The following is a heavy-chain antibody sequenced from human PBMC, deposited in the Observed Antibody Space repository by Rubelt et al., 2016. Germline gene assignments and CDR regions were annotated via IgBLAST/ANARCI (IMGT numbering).Heavy chain of an antibody. V-gene: IGHV1-18*03. Sequence: QVRLVQSGAEVKKPGASVKVSCKASGYTFTNYGISWVRQATGQGLEWMGLINPNSGRTNYAQKFQRRDTVTTDTSTNTDYLLLRSLVSDDLAVYYCERHSGYDYVGYSDYWGQGTLVTVSS. CDR2: INPNSGRT. D-gene: IGHD5-12*01. J-gene: IGHJ4*02. CDR3: ERHSGYDYVGYSDY. CDR1: GYTFTNYG.